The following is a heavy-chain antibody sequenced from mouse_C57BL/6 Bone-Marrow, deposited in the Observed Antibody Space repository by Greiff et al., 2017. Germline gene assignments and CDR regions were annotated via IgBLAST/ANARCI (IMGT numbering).Heavy chain of an antibody. CDR1: GYSITSDY. V-gene: IGHV3-8*01. CDR2: ISYSGST. Sequence: EVKLMESGPGLAKPSQTLSLTCSVTGYSITSDYWNLIRKFPGNKLEYMGYISYSGSTYYTPSLKSRISITRDTSKNQYYLQLNSVTTEDTATYYCARYSACYDYAIDYWGQGTSLTVSS. D-gene: IGHD2-4*01. CDR3: ARYSACYDYAIDY. J-gene: IGHJ2*02.